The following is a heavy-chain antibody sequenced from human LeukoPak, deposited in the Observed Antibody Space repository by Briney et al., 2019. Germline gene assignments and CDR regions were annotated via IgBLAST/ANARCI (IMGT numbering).Heavy chain of an antibody. J-gene: IGHJ3*02. CDR3: GAYRTLDDAFDI. Sequence: PSETLSLTCAVSGGSINSPKSWSWVRQPPGKGLEWIGDRYHSGGTNYNPSLKSRVTISVDTSKNQFSLELNSVTAAGTAVYYCGAYRTLDDAFDIWGQGTLVTVSS. D-gene: IGHD3-16*01. CDR2: RYHSGGT. V-gene: IGHV4-4*02. CDR1: GGSINSPKS.